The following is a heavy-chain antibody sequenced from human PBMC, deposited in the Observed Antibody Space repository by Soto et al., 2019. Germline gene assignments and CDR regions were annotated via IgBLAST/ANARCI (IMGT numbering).Heavy chain of an antibody. CDR1: GGAVISGSYY. Sequence: SETLSLTCTVSGGAVISGSYYCICIRQPPWNGLEWIGYIYYSGSTNYNPSLKSRVTISVDTSKNQFSLKLSSVTAADTAVYYCARGTMIVVVTTTDYFDYWGQGTLVTVSS. CDR3: ARGTMIVVVTTTDYFDY. D-gene: IGHD3-22*01. CDR2: IYYSGST. V-gene: IGHV4-61*01. J-gene: IGHJ4*02.